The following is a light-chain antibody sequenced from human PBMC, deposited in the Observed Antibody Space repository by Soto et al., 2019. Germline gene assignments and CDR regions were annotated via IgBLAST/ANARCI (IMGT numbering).Light chain of an antibody. CDR2: KTS. CDR3: QHWNDYSWT. V-gene: IGKV1-5*03. J-gene: IGKJ1*01. CDR1: QSISIW. Sequence: ASVGDRVTITCRASQSISIWLAWYQQKPGKAPNLLIYKTSSLESGVPSRFSGSGSGTEFTLTISSLQPDDFATYYCQHWNDYSWTFGQGTKVEVK.